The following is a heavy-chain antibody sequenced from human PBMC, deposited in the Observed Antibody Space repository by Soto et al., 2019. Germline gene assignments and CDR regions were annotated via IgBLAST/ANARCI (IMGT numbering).Heavy chain of an antibody. CDR2: ISAYNGNT. D-gene: IGHD6-19*01. CDR1: GYTFTSYG. CDR3: AIGEAVAPSPLYGMDV. Sequence: ASVKVSCKASGYTFTSYGISWVRQAPGQGLEWMGWISAYNGNTNYAQKLQGRVTMTTDTSTSTAYMELRSLRSDDTAVYYCAIGEAVAPSPLYGMDVWGQGTTVTVSS. J-gene: IGHJ6*02. V-gene: IGHV1-18*01.